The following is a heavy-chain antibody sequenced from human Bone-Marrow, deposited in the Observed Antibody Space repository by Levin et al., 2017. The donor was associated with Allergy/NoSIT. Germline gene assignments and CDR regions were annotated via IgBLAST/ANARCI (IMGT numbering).Heavy chain of an antibody. V-gene: IGHV3-7*01. CDR2: LTPDGSGR. D-gene: IGHD2-8*01. J-gene: IGHJ4*02. Sequence: GGSLRLSCAASGFIFSDYYMAWVRQPPGKGLEWLANLTPDGSGRYYVDSVKGRFTISRDNARSSLYLQMTNLRAEDTAVYYCARDALTNAAGDYWGQGILVSVSS. CDR3: ARDALTNAAGDY. CDR1: GFIFSDYY.